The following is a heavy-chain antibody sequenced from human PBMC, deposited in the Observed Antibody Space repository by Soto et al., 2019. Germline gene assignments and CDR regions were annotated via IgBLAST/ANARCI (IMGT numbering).Heavy chain of an antibody. D-gene: IGHD5-12*01. CDR1: GFTVSSNY. J-gene: IGHJ3*02. Sequence: GGSLRLSCAASGFTVSSNYMSWVRQAPGKGLEWVSVIYSGGSTYYADSVKGRFTISRDNSKNTLYLQMNSLRAEDTAVYYCARDRVATIDAFDIWGQGTMVTVSS. CDR3: ARDRVATIDAFDI. V-gene: IGHV3-66*01. CDR2: IYSGGST.